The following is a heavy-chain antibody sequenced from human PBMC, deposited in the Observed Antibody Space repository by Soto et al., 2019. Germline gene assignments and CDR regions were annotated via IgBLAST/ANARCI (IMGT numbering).Heavy chain of an antibody. J-gene: IGHJ3*02. CDR1: GLTFSSYG. D-gene: IGHD3-22*01. CDR3: ARDRVPRYYYDSSGYYYDAFDI. Sequence: PWGSLRVSCAASGLTFSSYGMHWVRQAPGNGREWVAGIWYDGSNKYYADSMKVRFTISRDNSKNTLYLQMNSLRAEDTAVYYCARDRVPRYYYDSSGYYYDAFDIWGQGTMVTVSS. V-gene: IGHV3-33*01. CDR2: IWYDGSNK.